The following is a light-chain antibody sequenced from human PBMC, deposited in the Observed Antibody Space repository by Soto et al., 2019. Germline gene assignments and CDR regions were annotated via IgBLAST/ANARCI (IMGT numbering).Light chain of an antibody. CDR2: DVT. CDR1: SSDVGGYNY. J-gene: IGLJ2*01. V-gene: IGLV2-11*01. Sequence: QFVLTQPRSVSGSPGQSVTISCTGTSSDVGGYNYVSWYQQHPGKAPKLMIYDVTKRPSGVPDRFSGSKSGNTASLTISGLQADDEADYYCCSYAGSYVIFGGGTKLTVL. CDR3: CSYAGSYVI.